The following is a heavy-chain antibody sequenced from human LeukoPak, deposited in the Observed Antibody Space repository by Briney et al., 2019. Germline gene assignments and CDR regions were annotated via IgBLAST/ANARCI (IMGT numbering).Heavy chain of an antibody. J-gene: IGHJ4*02. CDR3: ASLKGARDGYNYDHDY. V-gene: IGHV4-39*01. D-gene: IGHD5-24*01. Sequence: PSETLSLTCTVSGGSISSSSYYWGLLRQPPGKGLEWIGSIYYSGSTYYNPSLKSRVTISVDTSKNQFSLKLSSVTAADTAVYYCASLKGARDGYNYDHDYWGQGTLVTVSS. CDR2: IYYSGST. CDR1: GGSISSSSYY.